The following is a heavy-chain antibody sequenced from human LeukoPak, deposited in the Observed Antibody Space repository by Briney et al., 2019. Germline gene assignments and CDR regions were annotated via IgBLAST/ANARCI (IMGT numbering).Heavy chain of an antibody. CDR2: IYCAGGT. CDR3: AREKSL. Sequence: GGSLRLTGAASGFPVSSNYWSWFCQPPGKGLEWVALIYCAGGTYYADSVKGRFTISIDNSKNTVYLQMNSLRAEDTAVYYCAREKSLWGQGTLVTVSS. CDR1: GFPVSSNY. J-gene: IGHJ4*02. V-gene: IGHV3-53*01.